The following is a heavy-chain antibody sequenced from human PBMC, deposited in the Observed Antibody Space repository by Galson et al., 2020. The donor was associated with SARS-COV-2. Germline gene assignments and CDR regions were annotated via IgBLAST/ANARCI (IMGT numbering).Heavy chain of an antibody. CDR2: IYYSGST. CDR3: ARDGPPEWGLDY. V-gene: IGHV4-30-4*08. J-gene: IGHJ4*02. D-gene: IGHD2-8*01. Sequence: TLSLTCTVSGGSISSGDYYWSWIRQPPGKGLEWIGYIYYSGSTYYNPSLKSRVTISVDTSKNQFSLKLSSVTAADTAVYYCARDGPPEWGLDYWGQGTLVTVSS. CDR1: GGSISSGDYY.